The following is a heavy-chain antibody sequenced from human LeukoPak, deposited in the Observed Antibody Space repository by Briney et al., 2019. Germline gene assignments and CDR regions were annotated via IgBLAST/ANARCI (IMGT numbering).Heavy chain of an antibody. CDR3: AKEGSAATIYYYYYYMDV. Sequence: GGSLRLSCVPSGITFSNSALSWVRQAPGKGLEWVSTITKSGDQTYYADSVRGLFTISRDNSKNTLYLQMNSLRAEDTAVYYCAKEGSAATIYYYYYYMDVWGKGTTVTVSS. J-gene: IGHJ6*03. CDR1: GITFSNSA. CDR2: ITKSGDQT. D-gene: IGHD2-15*01. V-gene: IGHV3-23*01.